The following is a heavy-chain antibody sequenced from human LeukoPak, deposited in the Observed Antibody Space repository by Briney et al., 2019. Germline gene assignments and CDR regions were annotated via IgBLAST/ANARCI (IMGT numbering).Heavy chain of an antibody. Sequence: PSETLSLTCTVSAYSISSGYYWGWIRQPPGKGLECIGSIYHSGSTYYNPSLKSRVTISVDTSKNQFSLKLSSVTAADTAVYYCARSSSSGWGFRFDPWGQGTLVIVSS. CDR2: IYHSGST. V-gene: IGHV4-38-2*02. CDR3: ARSSSSGWGFRFDP. J-gene: IGHJ5*02. CDR1: AYSISSGYY. D-gene: IGHD6-19*01.